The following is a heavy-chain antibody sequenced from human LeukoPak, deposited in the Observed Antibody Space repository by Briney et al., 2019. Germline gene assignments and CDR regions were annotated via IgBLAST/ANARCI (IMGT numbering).Heavy chain of an antibody. J-gene: IGHJ3*02. CDR2: ISSHSIYI. CDR1: GFTFSSYA. CDR3: ARDSGPADPEAFDI. V-gene: IGHV3-21*01. D-gene: IGHD1-14*01. Sequence: GGSLRLSCAASGFTFSSYAMSWVRQAPGKGLEWVSTISSHSIYIYYADSLKGRFTISRDNAQNSLYLQMDSLRAEDTAVYYCARDSGPADPEAFDIWGQGTMVTVSS.